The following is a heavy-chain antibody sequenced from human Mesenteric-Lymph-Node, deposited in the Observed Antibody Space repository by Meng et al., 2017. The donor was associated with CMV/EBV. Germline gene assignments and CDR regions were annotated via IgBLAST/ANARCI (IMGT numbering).Heavy chain of an antibody. CDR3: AREIGETSPFDY. D-gene: IGHD2-21*01. CDR2: INSDGIGT. CDR1: GFTFSSNW. Sequence: GESLKISCAASGFTFSSNWMHWVRQAPGKGLVWVSRINSDGIGTNYADSVKGRFTISRDNAKNTLYLQMNSLRAEDTAVYYCAREIGETSPFDYWGQGTLVTVSS. V-gene: IGHV3-74*01. J-gene: IGHJ4*02.